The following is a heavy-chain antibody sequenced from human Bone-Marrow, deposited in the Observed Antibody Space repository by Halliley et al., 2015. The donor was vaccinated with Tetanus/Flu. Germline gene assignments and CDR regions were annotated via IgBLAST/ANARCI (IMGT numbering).Heavy chain of an antibody. V-gene: IGHV4-34*01. J-gene: IGHJ5*02. D-gene: IGHD3-16*01. CDR2: INYIGTT. Sequence: PGKGLGWIGEINYIGTTNYNPSLESRVTMSVDTSKTHVSLRMTSVTGADSGVYYCARGGGSLDPWGQGTQVTVSS. CDR3: ARGGGSLDP.